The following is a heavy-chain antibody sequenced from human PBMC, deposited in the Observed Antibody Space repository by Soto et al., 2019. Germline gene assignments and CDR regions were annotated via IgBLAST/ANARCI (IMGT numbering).Heavy chain of an antibody. J-gene: IGHJ4*02. Sequence: QLQLQESGPGLVKPSETLSLTCTVSGGSISSSSYYWGWIRQPPGKGLEWIGSIYYSGSTYYNPPLKSRVTISVDTSKNQFSLKLSSVTAADTAVYYCARQRLGGFDYWGQGTLVTVSS. D-gene: IGHD1-26*01. CDR3: ARQRLGGFDY. CDR1: GGSISSSSYY. CDR2: IYYSGST. V-gene: IGHV4-39*01.